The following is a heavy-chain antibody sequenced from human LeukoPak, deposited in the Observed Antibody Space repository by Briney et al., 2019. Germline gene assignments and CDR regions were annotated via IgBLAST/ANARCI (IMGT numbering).Heavy chain of an antibody. CDR3: AKHQGQWLVRTGISFDY. D-gene: IGHD6-19*01. V-gene: IGHV3-11*01. J-gene: IGHJ4*02. CDR1: GFTFSDYY. CDR2: ISSSGRII. Sequence: KPGGSLRLSCAVSGFTFSDYYMSWIRQAPGKGLEWVSYISSSGRIIYYADSVKGRFTISRDNAKNSLYLQMNSLRAGDTAIYYCAKHQGQWLVRTGISFDYWGQGTLVTVSS.